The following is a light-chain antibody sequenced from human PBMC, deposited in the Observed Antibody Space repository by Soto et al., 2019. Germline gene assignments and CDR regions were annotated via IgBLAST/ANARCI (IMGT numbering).Light chain of an antibody. CDR1: QNVNYY. V-gene: IGKV3-11*01. CDR2: DAS. J-gene: IGKJ4*01. CDR3: QQRDNWPLT. Sequence: EYVLTQSPATLSLYPGERATLSCRTSQNVNYYLAWYQQKPGQAPRLLINDASKRAAGVPARFSGSGSGTDFTLTISSLEPEDFAISYCQQRDNWPLTFGGGTKVDIK.